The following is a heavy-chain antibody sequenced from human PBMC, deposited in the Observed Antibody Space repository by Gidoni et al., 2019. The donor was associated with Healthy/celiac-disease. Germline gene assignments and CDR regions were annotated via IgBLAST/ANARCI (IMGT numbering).Heavy chain of an antibody. V-gene: IGHV4-34*01. Sequence: QVQLQQWGAGLLKPSETLSLTCAVYGGSFSGYYWSWIRQPPGKGLEWIGEINHSGSTNYNPSLKSRVTISVDTSKNQFPLKLSSVTAADTAVYYCARTVVVAATLYFDYWGQGTLVTVSS. CDR3: ARTVVVAATLYFDY. CDR1: GGSFSGYY. J-gene: IGHJ4*02. CDR2: INHSGST. D-gene: IGHD2-15*01.